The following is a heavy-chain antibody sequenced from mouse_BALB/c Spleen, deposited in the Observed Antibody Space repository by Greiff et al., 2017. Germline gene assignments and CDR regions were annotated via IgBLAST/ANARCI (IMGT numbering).Heavy chain of an antibody. D-gene: IGHD2-3*01. J-gene: IGHJ4*01. CDR2: ISYSGST. Sequence: DVQLQESGPGLVKPSQSLSLTCTVTGYSITSDYAWNWIRQFPGNKLEWMGYISYSGSTSYNPSLKSRISITRDTSKNQFFLQLNSVTTEDTATYYCARYCDGYPYYAMDYWGQGTSVTVSS. CDR1: GYSITSDYA. CDR3: ARYCDGYPYYAMDY. V-gene: IGHV3-2*02.